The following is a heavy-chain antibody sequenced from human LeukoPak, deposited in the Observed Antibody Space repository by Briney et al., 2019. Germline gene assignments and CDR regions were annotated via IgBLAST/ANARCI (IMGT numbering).Heavy chain of an antibody. D-gene: IGHD3-22*01. J-gene: IGHJ4*02. CDR1: GGSISSGGYY. CDR3: ARAFYYYDGSGSKGTTVYFDY. V-gene: IGHV4-31*03. Sequence: SQTLSLTCTVSGGSISSGGYYWSWIRQHPGKGLEWIGYIYYSGSTNYNPSLKSRVTISVDTSKNQFSLKLSSVTAADTAVYYCARAFYYYDGSGSKGTTVYFDYWGQGTLVTVSS. CDR2: IYYSGST.